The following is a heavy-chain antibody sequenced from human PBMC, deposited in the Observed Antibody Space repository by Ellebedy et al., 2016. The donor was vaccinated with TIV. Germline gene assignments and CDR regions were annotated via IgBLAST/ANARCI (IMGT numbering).Heavy chain of an antibody. CDR2: INHSGST. J-gene: IGHJ4*02. D-gene: IGHD3-22*01. V-gene: IGHV4-34*01. Sequence: SETLSLXCAVYGGSFSGYYWSWIRQPPGKGLEWIGEINHSGSTNYNPSLKSRVTISVDTSKNQFSLKLSFVTAADTAVYYCARGRQYSDSSAYYLDYWGRGTLVTVSS. CDR1: GGSFSGYY. CDR3: ARGRQYSDSSAYYLDY.